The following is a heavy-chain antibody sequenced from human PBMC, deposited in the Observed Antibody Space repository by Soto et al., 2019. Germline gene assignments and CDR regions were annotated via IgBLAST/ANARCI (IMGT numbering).Heavy chain of an antibody. Sequence: PWGSLRLSCAASGFTFISYAMSLFRHSPWKWLEWVSAISGSGGSTYYADSVKGRFTISRDNSKNTLYLQMNSLRAEDTAVYYCAKDRYDFWSGYSLYYGMDVWGQGTTVTVSS. CDR1: GFTFISYA. D-gene: IGHD3-3*01. J-gene: IGHJ6*02. V-gene: IGHV3-23*01. CDR2: ISGSGGST. CDR3: AKDRYDFWSGYSLYYGMDV.